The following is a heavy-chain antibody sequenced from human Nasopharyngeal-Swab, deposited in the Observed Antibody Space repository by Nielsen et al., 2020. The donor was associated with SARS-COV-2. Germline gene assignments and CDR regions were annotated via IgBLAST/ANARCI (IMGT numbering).Heavy chain of an antibody. D-gene: IGHD2-2*01. CDR1: GFTVSSNY. Sequence: GESLKISCAASGFTVSSNYLSWVRQAPGKGLEWVSVIYSGGSTNYADSVKGRFTISRDSSNNTLYLQMNSLRAEDTAVYYYARGPGGSTRVESWGQGTLVTVSS. CDR3: ARGPGGSTRVES. V-gene: IGHV3-53*01. J-gene: IGHJ4*02. CDR2: IYSGGST.